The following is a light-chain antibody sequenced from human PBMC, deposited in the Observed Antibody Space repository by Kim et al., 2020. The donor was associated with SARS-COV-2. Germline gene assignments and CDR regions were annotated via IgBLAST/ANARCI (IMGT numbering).Light chain of an antibody. V-gene: IGLV3-1*01. J-gene: IGLJ1*01. CDR2: QDN. Sequence: SYELTQPPSVSVSPGQTASITCSGYKLGDKYVSWYQQKPGQSPVVVIYQDNQRPSGIFERFSGSNSGNTATLTISGTQATDEADYYCQAGDSSTHNYV. CDR3: QAGDSSTHNYV. CDR1: KLGDKY.